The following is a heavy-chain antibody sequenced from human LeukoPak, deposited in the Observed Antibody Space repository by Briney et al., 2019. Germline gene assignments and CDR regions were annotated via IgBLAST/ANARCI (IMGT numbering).Heavy chain of an antibody. CDR2: ILYDGSNN. D-gene: IGHD6-19*01. J-gene: IGHJ4*02. Sequence: GGSLRLSCEASGFTLSSFGMHWVRQPPGKGLGWVAFILYDGSNNNYTDSMKGRFTISTDKSKNSLYLQTNSLRAEDTAEYYCAKASLNQWLPPCPGYWGQGTLVTVSS. CDR1: GFTLSSFG. V-gene: IGHV3-30*02. CDR3: AKASLNQWLPPCPGY.